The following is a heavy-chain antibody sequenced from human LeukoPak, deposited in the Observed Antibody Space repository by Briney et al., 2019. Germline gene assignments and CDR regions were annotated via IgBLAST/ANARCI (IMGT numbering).Heavy chain of an antibody. Sequence: ASVKVSCKASRYTFTSYAMHWVRQAPGQRLEWMGWINAGNGNTKYSQKFQGRVTITRDTSASTAYMELSSLRSEDTAVYYCARERGPLAAAGTWWFDPWGQGTLVTVSS. D-gene: IGHD6-13*01. V-gene: IGHV1-3*01. CDR2: INAGNGNT. J-gene: IGHJ5*02. CDR1: RYTFTSYA. CDR3: ARERGPLAAAGTWWFDP.